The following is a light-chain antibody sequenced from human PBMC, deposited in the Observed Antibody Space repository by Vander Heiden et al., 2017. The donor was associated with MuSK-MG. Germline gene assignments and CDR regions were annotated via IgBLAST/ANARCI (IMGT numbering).Light chain of an antibody. CDR1: QGISSY. CDR2: AAS. V-gene: IGKV1-8*01. J-gene: IGKJ1*01. Sequence: ALRTTQSPSPSSASTGDRATITCRASQGISSYLAWCQQKPGKAPKLLIYAASTMQSGVPSRFSGSRSGTDFTLTISCLQSEDFATYYCQQYYSYPRWTFGQGTKVEIK. CDR3: QQYYSYPRWT.